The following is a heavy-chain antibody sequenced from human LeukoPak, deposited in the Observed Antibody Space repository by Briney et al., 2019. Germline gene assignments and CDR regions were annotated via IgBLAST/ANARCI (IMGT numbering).Heavy chain of an antibody. CDR3: ARAGSSNWFPHDAFDI. Sequence: SVKVSCKASGGTFSSYAITWVRQAPGQGLEWMGGIIPIFGTTNYAQKFQGRVTITTDESTNTAYMELSSLRSEDTAVYYCARAGSSNWFPHDAFDIWGQGTMVTVSS. CDR2: IIPIFGTT. CDR1: GGTFSSYA. V-gene: IGHV1-69*05. D-gene: IGHD6-13*01. J-gene: IGHJ3*02.